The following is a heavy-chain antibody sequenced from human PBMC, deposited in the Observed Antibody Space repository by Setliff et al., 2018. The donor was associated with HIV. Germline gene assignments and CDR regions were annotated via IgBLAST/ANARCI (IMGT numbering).Heavy chain of an antibody. CDR2: ISSSSSTI. V-gene: IGHV3-48*01. CDR1: GFTFSTYS. Sequence: GGSLRLSCAASGFTFSTYSMNWVRQAPGKGLEWVSYISSSSSTIYYADSVKGRFTISRDNAKNSLYLQMNSLRAEDTAVYYCAREGIAAAGSYSYGFGQIDYWGQGTLVTVSS. CDR3: AREGIAAAGSYSYGFGQIDY. D-gene: IGHD6-13*01. J-gene: IGHJ4*02.